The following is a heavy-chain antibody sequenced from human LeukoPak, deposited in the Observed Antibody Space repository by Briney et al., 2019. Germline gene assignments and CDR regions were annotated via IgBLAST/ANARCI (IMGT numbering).Heavy chain of an antibody. J-gene: IGHJ4*02. Sequence: GGPLSSSCAALGFTFGSSWLTWARQAQGKGLVGVSRINSDGSSTSYADSVKGRFTISRDNAKNTLYLQMNSLRAEDTAVYYCARETPDRDGFYRWGQGTLVTVSS. CDR1: GFTFGSSW. CDR2: INSDGSST. V-gene: IGHV3-74*01. D-gene: IGHD5-24*01. CDR3: ARETPDRDGFYR.